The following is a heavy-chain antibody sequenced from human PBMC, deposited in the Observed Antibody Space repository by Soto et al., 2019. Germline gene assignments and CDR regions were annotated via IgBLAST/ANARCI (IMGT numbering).Heavy chain of an antibody. CDR1: GFTFSSYD. CDR2: ISGSGGST. Sequence: PGGSLRLSCAASGFTFSSYDMSWVRQSPGKGLEWVSAISGSGGSTYYADSVKGRFTISRDNSKNTLYLQMNSLRAEDTAVYYCARWDHDPPLTYFDYWGQGTLVTVSS. CDR3: ARWDHDPPLTYFDY. J-gene: IGHJ4*02. V-gene: IGHV3-23*01. D-gene: IGHD1-26*01.